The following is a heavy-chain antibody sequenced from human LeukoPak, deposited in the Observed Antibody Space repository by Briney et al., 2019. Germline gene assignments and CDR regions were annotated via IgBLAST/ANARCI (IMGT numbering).Heavy chain of an antibody. CDR3: ARDDSSSWFWFDP. J-gene: IGHJ5*02. CDR1: GGTFSSYA. D-gene: IGHD6-13*01. Sequence: SVKVSCKASGGTFSSYAISWVRQAPGQWLEWMGGIIPIFGTANYAQKFQGRVTITTDESTSTAYMELSSLRSEDTAVYYCARDDSSSWFWFDPWGQGTLVTVSS. V-gene: IGHV1-69*05. CDR2: IIPIFGTA.